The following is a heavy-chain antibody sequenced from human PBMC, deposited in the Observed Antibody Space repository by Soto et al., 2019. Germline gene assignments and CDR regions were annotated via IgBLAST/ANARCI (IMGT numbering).Heavy chain of an antibody. D-gene: IGHD6-19*01. Sequence: QVQLQESCPGLVKPSGTLSLTCAVSGDSISNSRWWTWVRQPPGKGLAWIGDIFHSGDTNYNPSLKSRVFISVDKSQKLFSLEASSVTAADTAVYYCADSTGWYRHDVWGQGTLVTVSS. CDR1: GDSISNSRW. J-gene: IGHJ3*01. CDR3: ADSTGWYRHDV. CDR2: IFHSGDT. V-gene: IGHV4-4*02.